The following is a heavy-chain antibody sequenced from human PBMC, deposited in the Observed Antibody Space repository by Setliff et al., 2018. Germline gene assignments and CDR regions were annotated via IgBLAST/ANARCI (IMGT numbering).Heavy chain of an antibody. CDR2: VSFFGAS. Sequence: SETLSLTCSVSDVSISDTTYYWAWVRQPPGKGLEWIGTVSFFGASYSNPSLRSRLTISLDKSGNRFSLNLTSVTAADTALYYCARDNTMVGATDYWGLGTLVTVSS. D-gene: IGHD1-26*01. CDR3: ARDNTMVGATDY. CDR1: DVSISDTTYY. J-gene: IGHJ4*02. V-gene: IGHV4-39*07.